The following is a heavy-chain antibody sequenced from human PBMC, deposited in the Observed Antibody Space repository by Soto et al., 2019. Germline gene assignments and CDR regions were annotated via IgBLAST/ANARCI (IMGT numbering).Heavy chain of an antibody. Sequence: SETLSLTCAVSGGSISSGGYSWSWIRQPPGKGLEWIGYIYHSGSTYYNPSLRSRVTISVDRSKNQFSLKLSSVTAADTAVYYCARAATVTNWFDPWGQGTLVTVSS. CDR1: GGSISSGGYS. J-gene: IGHJ5*02. CDR3: ARAATVTNWFDP. CDR2: IYHSGST. D-gene: IGHD4-4*01. V-gene: IGHV4-30-2*01.